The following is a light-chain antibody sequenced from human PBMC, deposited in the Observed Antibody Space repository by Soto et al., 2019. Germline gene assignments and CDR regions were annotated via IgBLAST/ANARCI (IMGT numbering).Light chain of an antibody. CDR1: SSDVGGYNY. CDR3: SSYTTRSSSV. CDR2: EVS. Sequence: QSVLTQPASVSGSPGQSITISCTGTSSDVGGYNYVSWYQQHPGKVPKLMVYEVSNRPSGVSYRFSGSKSGNTASLTISGLQAEDEADYYCSSYTTRSSSVFGTGTKVTVL. J-gene: IGLJ1*01. V-gene: IGLV2-14*01.